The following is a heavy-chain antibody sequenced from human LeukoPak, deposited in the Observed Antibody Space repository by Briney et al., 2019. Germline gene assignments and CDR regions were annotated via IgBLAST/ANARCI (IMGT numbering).Heavy chain of an antibody. CDR1: GFTFSNAW. CDR2: IKSKTDGGTT. D-gene: IGHD3-3*01. Sequence: GGSLRLSCAASGFTFSNAWMSWVRQAPGKGLEWVRRIKSKTDGGTTDYAAPVKGRFTISRDDSKNTLYLQMNSLKTEDTAVYYCTTGITIFERWGQGTLVTVSS. J-gene: IGHJ4*02. V-gene: IGHV3-15*01. CDR3: TTGITIFER.